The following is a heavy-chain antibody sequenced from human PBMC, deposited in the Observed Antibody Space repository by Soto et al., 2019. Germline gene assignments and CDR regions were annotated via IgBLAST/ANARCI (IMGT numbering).Heavy chain of an antibody. CDR1: GDSINNYY. CDR3: ARGTKYYYQCMDV. CDR2: IYDSGST. J-gene: IGHJ6*02. Sequence: PSETLSLTCTVYGDSINNYYWTWIRQPPGKGLEWIGYIYDSGSTSYNPSLKSRLTISADTSKNQFSLKLKSVTAADTAVYYCARGTKYYYQCMDVWGQGTTVTVSS. V-gene: IGHV4-59*01.